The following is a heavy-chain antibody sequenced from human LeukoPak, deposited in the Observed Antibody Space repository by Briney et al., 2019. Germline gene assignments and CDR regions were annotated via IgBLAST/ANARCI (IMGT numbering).Heavy chain of an antibody. J-gene: IGHJ5*02. CDR2: IIPIFGTA. CDR3: ARCAKAATFVPRFDP. CDR1: GGTFSIYT. V-gene: IGHV1-69*05. D-gene: IGHD3-16*01. Sequence: SVKVSCKASGGTFSIYTISWVRQAPGQGLEWMGGIIPIFGTANYAQNFQGRVTITTDESTSTAYMELSSLRSEDTAVYYCARCAKAATFVPRFDPWGQGTLVTVSS.